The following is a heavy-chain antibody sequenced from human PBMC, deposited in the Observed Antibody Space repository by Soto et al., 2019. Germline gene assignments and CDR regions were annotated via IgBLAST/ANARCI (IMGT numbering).Heavy chain of an antibody. CDR2: ISYDGSNK. J-gene: IGHJ3*02. Sequence: QVQLVESGGGVVQPGRSLRLSCAASGFTFSSYGMYWVRQAPGKGLEWVAVISYDGSNKYYADSVKGRFTISRDNSKNTLYLQMNSLRAEDTAVYYCAKDVRITMIEDAFDIWGQGTMVTVSS. CDR3: AKDVRITMIEDAFDI. D-gene: IGHD3-22*01. CDR1: GFTFSSYG. V-gene: IGHV3-30*18.